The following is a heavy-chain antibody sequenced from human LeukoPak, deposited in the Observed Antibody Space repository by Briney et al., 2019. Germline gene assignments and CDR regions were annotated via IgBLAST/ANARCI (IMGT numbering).Heavy chain of an antibody. D-gene: IGHD3-3*01. Sequence: SETLSLTCTVSGGSISSYYWSWIRQPAGKGLEWIGRIYTSGSTNYNPSLKSRVTMSVDTSKNQFSLKLSSATAADTAVYYCARGTYDFWSGYSINYYYYGMDVWGQGTTVTVSS. CDR2: IYTSGST. CDR3: ARGTYDFWSGYSINYYYYGMDV. J-gene: IGHJ6*02. CDR1: GGSISSYY. V-gene: IGHV4-4*07.